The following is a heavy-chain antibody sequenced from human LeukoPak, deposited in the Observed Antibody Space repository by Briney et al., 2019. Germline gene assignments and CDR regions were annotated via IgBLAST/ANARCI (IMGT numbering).Heavy chain of an antibody. V-gene: IGHV3-74*01. Sequence: GGSLRLSCAASGFTFSSYAMSWVRQAPGKGLEWVSRINSDGSSTSYADSVKSRFTIPRDNAKNTLYLQMNSLRAEDTAVYYCARVPPPVLLWFGELPDYWGQGTLVTVSS. D-gene: IGHD3-10*01. CDR3: ARVPPPVLLWFGELPDY. CDR2: INSDGSST. CDR1: GFTFSSYA. J-gene: IGHJ4*02.